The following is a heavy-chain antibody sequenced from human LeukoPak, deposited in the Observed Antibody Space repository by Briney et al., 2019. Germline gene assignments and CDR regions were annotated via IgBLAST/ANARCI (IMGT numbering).Heavy chain of an antibody. V-gene: IGHV3-21*01. CDR1: GFTFSSYS. D-gene: IGHD3-9*01. CDR3: ARREAGYFSSTDY. CDR2: ISSSSSYI. Sequence: GGSLRLSCAASGFTFSSYSMNWVRQAPGKGLEWVSSISSSSSYIYYADSVKGRFTISRDNAKNSLYLQMNSLRAEDTAVYYCARREAGYFSSTDYWGQGTLVTVSS. J-gene: IGHJ4*02.